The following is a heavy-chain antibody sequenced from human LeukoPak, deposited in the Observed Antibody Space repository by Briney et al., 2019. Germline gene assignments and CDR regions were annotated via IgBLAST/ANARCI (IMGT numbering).Heavy chain of an antibody. Sequence: PSETLSLTCAVSGGSISSSHWWSWVRQPPGKGLEWIEEIYHSGTTNYNSSLTSRVTLSVDKPKNQFSLELNSVTAADTAVYYCASRGCSYGLSPEYWGQGTLVTVSS. J-gene: IGHJ4*02. D-gene: IGHD5-18*01. CDR1: GGSISSSHW. CDR2: IYHSGTT. V-gene: IGHV4-4*02. CDR3: ASRGCSYGLSPEY.